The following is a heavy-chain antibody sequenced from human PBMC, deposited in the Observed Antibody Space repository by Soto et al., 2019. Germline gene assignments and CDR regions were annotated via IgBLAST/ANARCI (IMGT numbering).Heavy chain of an antibody. J-gene: IGHJ4*02. V-gene: IGHV1-69*01. D-gene: IGHD3-22*01. CDR2: VIHMFGTT. CDR1: GDTFSSYT. Sequence: QVQLVQSGAEVKQPGSSVKVSCKASGDTFSSYTISWVRQAPGQGLEWMGEVIHMFGTTSYPRNFQGRDTTTADESTSTAYMVLSGLRSEDTAIDYCAREGSYDSSGYSKCGYWGQGTLVTVSS. CDR3: AREGSYDSSGYSKCGY.